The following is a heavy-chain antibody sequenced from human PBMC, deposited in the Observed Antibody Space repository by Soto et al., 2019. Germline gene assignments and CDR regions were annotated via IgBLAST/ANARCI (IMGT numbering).Heavy chain of an antibody. CDR2: ISSSSSYI. CDR1: GFTFSSYS. Sequence: GGSLRLSCAASGFTFSSYSMNWVRQAPGKGLEWVSSISSSSSYIYYADSVKGRFTISRDNAKNSLYLQMNSLRAEDTAVYYCARDQAYGSGSYSYMDVWGKGTTVTVSS. J-gene: IGHJ6*03. V-gene: IGHV3-21*01. D-gene: IGHD3-10*01. CDR3: ARDQAYGSGSYSYMDV.